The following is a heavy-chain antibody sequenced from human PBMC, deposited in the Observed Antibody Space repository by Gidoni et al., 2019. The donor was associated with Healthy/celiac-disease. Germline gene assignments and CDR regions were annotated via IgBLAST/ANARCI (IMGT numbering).Heavy chain of an antibody. V-gene: IGHV3-30-3*01. J-gene: IGHJ3*02. CDR1: GFPFSSYA. Sequence: QVQLVASGGGVVQPGRSLRLSCAASGFPFSSYAMHWVRQAPGKGLEWVAVISYDGSNKDYADAVKGRFTISRDNSKNTLYLQMNSLRAEDTAVYYCARGWYSSGWYDAFDIWGQGTMVTVSS. D-gene: IGHD6-19*01. CDR3: ARGWYSSGWYDAFDI. CDR2: ISYDGSNK.